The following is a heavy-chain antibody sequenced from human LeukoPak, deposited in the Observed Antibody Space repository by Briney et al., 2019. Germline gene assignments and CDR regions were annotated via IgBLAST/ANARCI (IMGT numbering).Heavy chain of an antibody. CDR3: AKDSGDIVVVPAAL. CDR2: ISGSGGST. Sequence: GGSLRLSCAASGFTFSSYAMSWVRQAPGKGLEWVSAISGSGGSTYYADSVKGRFTISRDNSKNTLYLQMNSLRAEDTAVYYCAKDSGDIVVVPAALWGRGTLVTVSS. V-gene: IGHV3-23*01. D-gene: IGHD2-2*01. J-gene: IGHJ4*02. CDR1: GFTFSSYA.